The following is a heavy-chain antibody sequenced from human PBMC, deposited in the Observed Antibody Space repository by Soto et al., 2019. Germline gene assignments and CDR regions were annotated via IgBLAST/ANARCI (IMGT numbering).Heavy chain of an antibody. J-gene: IGHJ4*02. CDR3: AGDYERGNSRFSPGRGDDY. V-gene: IGHV1-69*12. CDR1: GGTFSSYA. Sequence: QVQLVQSGAEVKKPGSSVKVSCKASGGTFSSYAISWVRQAPGQGLEWMGGIIPIFGTANYAQKFQGRVTITADQSTSTAYMELSSLRTEDTAVYYCAGDYERGNSRFSPGRGDDYWGQGTLVTVSS. D-gene: IGHD3-3*01. CDR2: IIPIFGTA.